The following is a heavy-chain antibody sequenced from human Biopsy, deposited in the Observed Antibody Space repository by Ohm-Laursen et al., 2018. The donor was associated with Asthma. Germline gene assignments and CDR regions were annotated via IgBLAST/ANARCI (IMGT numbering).Heavy chain of an antibody. D-gene: IGHD3-9*01. Sequence: SVKVSCNASGYTFISYAIHWVRQAPGQRLEWMGWINAGNGNTKYSQKFQGRVTITRDTSASTAYTELSSLRSEDTAVYYCARTYYDFLTGQVIDAFAIWGQGTMVTVSS. CDR3: ARTYYDFLTGQVIDAFAI. CDR1: GYTFISYA. V-gene: IGHV1-3*01. CDR2: INAGNGNT. J-gene: IGHJ3*02.